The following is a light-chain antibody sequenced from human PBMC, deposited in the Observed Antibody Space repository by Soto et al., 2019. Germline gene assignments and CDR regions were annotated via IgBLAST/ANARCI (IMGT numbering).Light chain of an antibody. Sequence: QSALTQPASVSGSPGQSITISCTGTSSDVGGYNYVSWYQQHPGKAPKLMIYDVSNRPSGVSNRFSGSKSGNTASLTISGLQVEDEADYYCRSYTSSGTRVFGTGTKVTVL. V-gene: IGLV2-14*01. CDR1: SSDVGGYNY. CDR3: RSYTSSGTRV. J-gene: IGLJ1*01. CDR2: DVS.